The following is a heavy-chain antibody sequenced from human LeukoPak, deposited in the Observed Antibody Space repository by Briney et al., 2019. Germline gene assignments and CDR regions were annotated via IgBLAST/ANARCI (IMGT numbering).Heavy chain of an antibody. CDR1: GFIFSNYG. CDR3: TKGDGRAFGGKPDY. CDR2: ISGSGSST. J-gene: IGHJ4*02. V-gene: IGHV3-23*01. D-gene: IGHD4-23*01. Sequence: PGGSLRLSCAASGFIFSNYGMNWVRQAPGKGLDWVSSISGSGSSTYYAESVKGRVTISRDNSQNTLYLQMNSLRAEDTAIYYCTKGDGRAFGGKPDYWGQGTLVTVS.